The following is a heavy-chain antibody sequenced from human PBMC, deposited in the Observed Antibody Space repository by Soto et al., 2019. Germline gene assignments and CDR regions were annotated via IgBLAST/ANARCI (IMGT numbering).Heavy chain of an antibody. CDR1: GGSISSSSYY. D-gene: IGHD3-9*01. CDR3: ARRTWVSGYQYFDY. CDR2: IYYSGST. Sequence: PSETLSLTCTVSGGSISSSSYYWGWIRQPPGKGLEWIGSIYYSGSTYYNPSLKSRVTISVDTSKNQFSLKLSSVTAADTAVYYCARRTWVSGYQYFDYWGQGTLVTVSS. V-gene: IGHV4-39*01. J-gene: IGHJ4*02.